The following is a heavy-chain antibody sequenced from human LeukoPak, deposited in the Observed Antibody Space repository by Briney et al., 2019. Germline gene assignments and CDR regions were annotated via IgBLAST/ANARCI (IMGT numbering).Heavy chain of an antibody. CDR2: IKQDRREK. J-gene: IGHJ6*04. Sequence: AGSLRLSSAPSRFIFSSYWMSRVRHGPGKGREGGANIKQDRREKHYVDAVKGRLIISSDNAQNSLYLQMESLRVDDTAVYYCARKAYGLDVWGKGPTVTVSS. V-gene: IGHV3-7*01. CDR3: ARKAYGLDV. CDR1: RFIFSSYW.